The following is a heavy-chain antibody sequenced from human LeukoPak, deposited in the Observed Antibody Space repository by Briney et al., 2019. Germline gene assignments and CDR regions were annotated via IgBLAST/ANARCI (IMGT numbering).Heavy chain of an antibody. V-gene: IGHV3-74*01. J-gene: IGHJ3*02. Sequence: GGSLRLSCAASGFTFSHHWMSWVRQAPGKGLVWVSRMSSDVSSTNYADSVKGRFTISRDNARNTLYLQMNSLRAEDTALYYCVREGLPNAFDIWGQGTMVTASS. CDR3: VREGLPNAFDI. CDR1: GFTFSHHW. D-gene: IGHD2-15*01. CDR2: MSSDVSST.